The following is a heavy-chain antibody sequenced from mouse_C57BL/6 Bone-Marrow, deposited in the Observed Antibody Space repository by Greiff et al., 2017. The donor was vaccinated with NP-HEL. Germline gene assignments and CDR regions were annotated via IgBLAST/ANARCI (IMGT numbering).Heavy chain of an antibody. V-gene: IGHV5-17*01. Sequence: EVQVVESGGGLVKPGGSLKLSCAASGFTFSDYGMHWVRQAPEKGLEWVAYISRGSSTIYYADTVKGRFTISRDNAKNTLFLQMTSLRSEDTAMYYCARRDYYGSSSFWYFDVWGTGTTVTVSS. D-gene: IGHD1-1*01. CDR1: GFTFSDYG. J-gene: IGHJ1*03. CDR2: ISRGSSTI. CDR3: ARRDYYGSSSFWYFDV.